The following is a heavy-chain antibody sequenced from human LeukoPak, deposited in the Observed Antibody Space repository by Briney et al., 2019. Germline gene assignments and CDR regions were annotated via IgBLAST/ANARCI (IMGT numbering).Heavy chain of an antibody. J-gene: IGHJ3*02. CDR3: ARDQYQDSSGWSVAFDI. CDR2: ISAYNGNT. CDR1: GYTFTNYG. V-gene: IGHV1-18*01. Sequence: ASVKVSCKASGYTFTNYGISWVRQAPGQGLEWMGWISAYNGNTNYAQKFQGRVTMTRDTSVSTAYMELSRLRSDDTAVYYCARDQYQDSSGWSVAFDIWGQGTMVTVSS. D-gene: IGHD6-19*01.